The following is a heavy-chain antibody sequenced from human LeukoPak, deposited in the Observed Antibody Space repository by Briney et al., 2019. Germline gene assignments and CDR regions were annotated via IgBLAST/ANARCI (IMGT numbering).Heavy chain of an antibody. J-gene: IGHJ6*03. CDR3: ARGSTGQYYYYYYMDV. D-gene: IGHD1-1*01. CDR2: IWYDGSNK. V-gene: IGHV3-33*01. CDR1: GFTFNSYP. Sequence: DRSLRLPCAVSGFTFNSYPMHWVRQAPGKGLEWVAVIWYDGSNKYYPDSVKGRFTVSRDDSKNTLYLQMDSLRAEDTAVYYCARGSTGQYYYYYYMDVWGKGTTVTVPS.